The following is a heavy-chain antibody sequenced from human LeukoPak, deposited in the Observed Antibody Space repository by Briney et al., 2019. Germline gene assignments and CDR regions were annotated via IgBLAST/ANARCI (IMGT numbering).Heavy chain of an antibody. CDR1: GGTFSSYA. Sequence: SVKASCKASGGTFSSYAISWVRQAPGQGLEWMGGIIPIFGTANYAQKFQGRVTITTDESTSTAYMELSSLRSEDTAVYYCARLQTPWYAFDIWGQGTMVTVSS. D-gene: IGHD2-8*02. CDR2: IIPIFGTA. CDR3: ARLQTPWYAFDI. V-gene: IGHV1-69*05. J-gene: IGHJ3*02.